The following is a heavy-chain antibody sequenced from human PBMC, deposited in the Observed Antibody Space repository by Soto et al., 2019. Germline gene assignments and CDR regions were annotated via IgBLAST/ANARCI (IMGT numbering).Heavy chain of an antibody. CDR3: ARDSHCSGGSCGWCDP. CDR2: ISPIFGTA. Sequence: QVQLVQSGAEVKKPGSSVKVSCKASGGTFSSYAISWVRQAPGQGLEWMGGISPIFGTANYAQKFQGRVTITADQSTSAAYMQLSSLRSEDTAVYYFARDSHCSGGSCGWCDPWGQGTLVTVSS. J-gene: IGHJ5*02. CDR1: GGTFSSYA. V-gene: IGHV1-69*01. D-gene: IGHD2-15*01.